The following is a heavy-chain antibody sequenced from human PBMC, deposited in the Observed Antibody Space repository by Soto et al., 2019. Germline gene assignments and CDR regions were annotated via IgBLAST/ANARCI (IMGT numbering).Heavy chain of an antibody. D-gene: IGHD6-19*01. V-gene: IGHV3-30-3*01. Sequence: GGSLRRSCAASGFTFSSYAMHWVRRAPGKGLEWVAVISYDGSNKYYADSVKGRFTISRDNSKNTLYLQMGSLRAEDTALYYCVKDGCSGWPYFDDMDVWAQGTTVTVTS. CDR3: VKDGCSGWPYFDDMDV. J-gene: IGHJ6*01. CDR1: GFTFSSYA. CDR2: ISYDGSNK.